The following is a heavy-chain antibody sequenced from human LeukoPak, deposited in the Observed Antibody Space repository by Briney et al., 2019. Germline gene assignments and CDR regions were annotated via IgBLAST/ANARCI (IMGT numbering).Heavy chain of an antibody. Sequence: SGTLSLTCAVYGGSFSGYYWSWIRQPPGKGLEWIGEINHSGSTNYNPSLKSRVTISVDTSKNQFSLKLSSVTAADTAVYYCATGQQWLVRGYFDYWGQGTLVTVSS. CDR2: INHSGST. D-gene: IGHD6-19*01. V-gene: IGHV4-34*01. CDR1: GGSFSGYY. CDR3: ATGQQWLVRGYFDY. J-gene: IGHJ4*02.